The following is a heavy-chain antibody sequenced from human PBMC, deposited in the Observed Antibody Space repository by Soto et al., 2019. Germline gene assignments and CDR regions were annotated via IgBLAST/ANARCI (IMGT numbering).Heavy chain of an antibody. CDR2: VSSTGSS. CDR3: ARGVPAAGTDWFDP. V-gene: IGHV4-4*07. CDR1: GGSISNYY. J-gene: IGHJ5*02. D-gene: IGHD6-13*01. Sequence: ILSLTCTVSGGSISNYYWSWIRQSAEKRLEWIGRVSSTGSSYYNPSLKSRATISVDTSKNQVSLNLTSVTAADTAVYYCARGVPAAGTDWFDPWGQGTLVTVSS.